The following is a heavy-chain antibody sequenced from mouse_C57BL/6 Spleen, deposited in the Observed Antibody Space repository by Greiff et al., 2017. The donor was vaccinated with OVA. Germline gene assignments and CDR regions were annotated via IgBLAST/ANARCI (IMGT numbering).Heavy chain of an antibody. V-gene: IGHV1-15*01. Sequence: QVQLKESGAELVRPGASVTLSCKASGYTFTDYEMHWVKQTPVHGLEWIGAIDPETGGTAYNQKFKGKAILTADKSSSTAYMELRSLTSEDSAVYYCTRGYYYGSSYPAWFAYWGQGTLVTVSA. CDR2: IDPETGGT. J-gene: IGHJ3*01. CDR3: TRGYYYGSSYPAWFAY. CDR1: GYTFTDYE. D-gene: IGHD1-1*01.